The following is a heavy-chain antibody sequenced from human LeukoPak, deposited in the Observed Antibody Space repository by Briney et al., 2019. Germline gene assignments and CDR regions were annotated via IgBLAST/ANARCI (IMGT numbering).Heavy chain of an antibody. CDR2: MNPNSGNT. V-gene: IGHV1-8*02. J-gene: IGHJ4*02. CDR3: ATDVLATGSNYSPSFDY. Sequence: GASVKVSCKASGYTFTSYDINWVRQATGQGLEWMGWMNPNSGNTGYAQKFQGRVTMTEDTSTDTAYMELSSLRSEDTAVYYCATDVLATGSNYSPSFDYWGQGTLVTVSS. CDR1: GYTFTSYD. D-gene: IGHD4-11*01.